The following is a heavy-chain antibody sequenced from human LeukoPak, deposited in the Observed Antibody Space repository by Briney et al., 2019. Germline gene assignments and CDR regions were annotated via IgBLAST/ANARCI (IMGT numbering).Heavy chain of an antibody. D-gene: IGHD3-10*01. V-gene: IGHV3-48*04. CDR2: ISSSSSTI. CDR3: ARDRPDTYYYGSGRGPDAFDI. CDR1: GFTFSSYS. J-gene: IGHJ3*02. Sequence: GGSLRLSCAASGFTFSSYSMNWARQAPGKGLEWVSYISSSSSTIYYADSVKGRFTISRDNAKNSLYLQMNSLRAEDTAVYYCARDRPDTYYYGSGRGPDAFDIWGQGTMATVSS.